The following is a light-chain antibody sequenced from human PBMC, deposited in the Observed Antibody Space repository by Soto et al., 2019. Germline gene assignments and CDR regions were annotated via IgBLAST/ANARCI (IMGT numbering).Light chain of an antibody. CDR2: DAS. J-gene: IGKJ4*01. CDR3: QHRSNWPLT. CDR1: ESVSRN. V-gene: IGKV3-15*01. Sequence: EVAMTQSPATLSVSPGERATLSCRASESVSRNLAWYQQKPGQAPRLLIYDASTRATGIPDRFSGGGSGTEFTLTISSLEPEDFAVYYCQHRSNWPLTFGGGTKVDIK.